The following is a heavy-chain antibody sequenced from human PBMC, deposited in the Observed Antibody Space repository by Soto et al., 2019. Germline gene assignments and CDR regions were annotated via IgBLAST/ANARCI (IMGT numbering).Heavy chain of an antibody. CDR3: TKEYIVGTTWGYFES. J-gene: IGHJ4*02. Sequence: QVQLVQSGGGVVQPGRSLRLSCVASGFIFSTYGMHWVRQVPGKGLEWVAHISYDGSNEYYAVSVKGRFTVSRDNAKNTLDLQMNCLKTEDTALYYCTKEYIVGTTWGYFESWGQGALVIVSS. CDR2: ISYDGSNE. CDR1: GFIFSTYG. D-gene: IGHD1-1*01. V-gene: IGHV3-30*18.